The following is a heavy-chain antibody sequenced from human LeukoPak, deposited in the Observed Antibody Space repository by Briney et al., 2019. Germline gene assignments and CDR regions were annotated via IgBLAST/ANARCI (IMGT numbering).Heavy chain of an antibody. Sequence: NPSETLSLTCTVSGGSVTGYYWSWIRQTPGKGLEWIGYIHYTGPTKYNPSLESRVIISVDTSKNQFSLSLSSVTAADTAVYFCARDPQGGTTSDAFDIWGQGTMVTVSS. CDR1: GGSVTGYY. CDR2: IHYTGPT. V-gene: IGHV4-59*02. CDR3: ARDPQGGTTSDAFDI. J-gene: IGHJ3*02. D-gene: IGHD1-1*01.